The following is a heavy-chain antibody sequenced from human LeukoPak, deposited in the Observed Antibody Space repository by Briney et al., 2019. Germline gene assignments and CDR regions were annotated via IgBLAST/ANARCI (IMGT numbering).Heavy chain of an antibody. CDR2: INEDGSTT. CDR1: GFTFRSYW. J-gene: IGHJ5*02. CDR3: ARVMMIGEIDP. D-gene: IGHD3-22*01. Sequence: GWSLRLSCAASGFTFRSYWMGWVRQTPGKGLEWLANINEDGSTTYYVDSVKGRFTISRDNAKNSLYLQMNSLRAEDTAVYYCARVMMIGEIDPWGQGTLVTVSS. V-gene: IGHV3-7*01.